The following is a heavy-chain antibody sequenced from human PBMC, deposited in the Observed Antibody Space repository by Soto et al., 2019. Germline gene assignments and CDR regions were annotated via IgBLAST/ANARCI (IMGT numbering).Heavy chain of an antibody. CDR2: ISNSGSTI. J-gene: IGHJ4*02. Sequence: GGSLSLSCAASGFPFSDYYMSWIRQAPGKGLEWVSYISNSGSTIYYADSAKGRFTISRDNAKNSLYLQMNSLKAEDTAVYYCARDAAYSNYPHWGQGTLVTVSS. CDR1: GFPFSDYY. CDR3: ARDAAYSNYPH. V-gene: IGHV3-11*01. D-gene: IGHD4-4*01.